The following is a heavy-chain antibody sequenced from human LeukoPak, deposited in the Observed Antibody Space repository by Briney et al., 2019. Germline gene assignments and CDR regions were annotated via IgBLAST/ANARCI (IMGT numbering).Heavy chain of an antibody. CDR3: ARDWPTIAAAGTIPEYFQH. V-gene: IGHV3-21*01. CDR2: ISGSSSYI. D-gene: IGHD6-13*01. Sequence: PGGSLRLSCAASGFTFSSYSMNWVRQAPGKGLEWVSSISGSSSYIYYADSVKGRFTISRDNAKNSLYLQMNSLRAEDTAVYYCARDWPTIAAAGTIPEYFQHWGQGTLVTVSS. CDR1: GFTFSSYS. J-gene: IGHJ1*01.